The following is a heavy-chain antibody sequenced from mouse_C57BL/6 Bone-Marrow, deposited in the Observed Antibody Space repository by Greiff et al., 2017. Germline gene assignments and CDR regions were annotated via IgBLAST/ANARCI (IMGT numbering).Heavy chain of an antibody. J-gene: IGHJ4*01. CDR2: IYPRSGNT. Sequence: QVQLQQSGAELARPGASVKLSCKASGYTFTSYGISWVKQRTGQGLEWIGEIYPRSGNTYYNEKFKGKATLTADKSSSTAYMELRSLTSEDSAVYFCARRGIHFRYYAMDYWGKGTSVTVSS. V-gene: IGHV1-81*01. CDR1: GYTFTSYG. CDR3: ARRGIHFRYYAMDY.